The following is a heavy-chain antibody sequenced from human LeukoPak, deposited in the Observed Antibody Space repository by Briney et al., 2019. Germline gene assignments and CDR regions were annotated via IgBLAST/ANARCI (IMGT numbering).Heavy chain of an antibody. V-gene: IGHV1-69*04. CDR3: ARAPIGYHSRRSVYYFDY. CDR2: IIPILGIA. CDR1: GGTFSSYA. Sequence: ASVKVSCKASGGTFSSYAISWVRQAPGQGLEWMGRIIPILGIANYAQKFQGRVTITADKSTSTAYMELSSLRSEDTAVYYCARAPIGYHSRRSVYYFDYWCQGTLVTVSP. J-gene: IGHJ4*02. D-gene: IGHD5-12*01.